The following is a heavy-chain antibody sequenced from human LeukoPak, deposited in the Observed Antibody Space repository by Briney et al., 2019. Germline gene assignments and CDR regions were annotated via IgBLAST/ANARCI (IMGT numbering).Heavy chain of an antibody. V-gene: IGHV4-34*01. Sequence: SETLSLTCAVYGGSFSGYYWSWIRQPPGKGLEGIGEINHSGSTNYNPSLKSRVTISVDTSKNQFSLKLSSVTAADTAVYYCARWDKKRNWFAPWGQGTLVTVSS. J-gene: IGHJ5*02. CDR1: GGSFSGYY. D-gene: IGHD1-26*01. CDR2: INHSGST. CDR3: ARWDKKRNWFAP.